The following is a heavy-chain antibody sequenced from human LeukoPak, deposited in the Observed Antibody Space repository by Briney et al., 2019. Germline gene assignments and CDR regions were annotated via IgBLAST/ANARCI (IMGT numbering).Heavy chain of an antibody. CDR1: GGSITTYF. CDR2: FYYSGRT. Sequence: SETLSLTCTVSGGSITTYFWSWLRQTPGKGLEWVGTFYYSGRTYYNPSLNSRVSVSVDTSQNHFSLHLNSVTAADTAVYYCATLRRYGSGTNYPPGYFDYWGQGTLVSVSS. V-gene: IGHV4-59*05. D-gene: IGHD3-10*01. CDR3: ATLRRYGSGTNYPPGYFDY. J-gene: IGHJ4*02.